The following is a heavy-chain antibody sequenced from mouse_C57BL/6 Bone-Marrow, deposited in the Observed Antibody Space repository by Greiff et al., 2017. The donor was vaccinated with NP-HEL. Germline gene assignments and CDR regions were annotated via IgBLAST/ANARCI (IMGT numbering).Heavy chain of an antibody. CDR2: INPYNGGT. Sequence: VQLKQSGPVLVKPGASVKMSCKASGYTFTDYYMNWVKQSHGKSLEWIGVINPYNGGTSYNQKFKGKATLTVDKSSSTAYMELNSLTSEDSAVYYCARGLYYYGSSRHYYAMDYWGQGTSVTVSS. J-gene: IGHJ4*01. D-gene: IGHD1-1*01. CDR1: GYTFTDYY. V-gene: IGHV1-19*01. CDR3: ARGLYYYGSSRHYYAMDY.